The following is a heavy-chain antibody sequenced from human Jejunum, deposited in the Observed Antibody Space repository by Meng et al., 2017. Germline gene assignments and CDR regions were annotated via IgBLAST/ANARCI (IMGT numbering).Heavy chain of an antibody. V-gene: IGHV3-20*04. Sequence: QVVGSGGGVGRPGGSLRLSCAGTGINADNCGMAWVRQAPGKGLEWGSSSNWNGGSTGYADSVKERFTISRDNAKTSLYLQIHNLRDEDTALYYCARDVDMVTPVSGHWGQGTLVTVSS. J-gene: IGHJ4*02. CDR3: ARDVDMVTPVSGH. D-gene: IGHD5-12*01. CDR2: SNWNGGST. CDR1: GINADNCG.